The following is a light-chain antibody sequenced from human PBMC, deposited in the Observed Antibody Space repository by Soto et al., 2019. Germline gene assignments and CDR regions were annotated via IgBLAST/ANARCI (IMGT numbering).Light chain of an antibody. CDR1: GSNVGGYDY. V-gene: IGLV2-14*01. J-gene: IGLJ1*01. CDR2: EVT. CDR3: SSYTSSSTYV. Sequence: QSSLTQPASVSGSPGQSITISCTGTGSNVGGYDYVSWYQHHPGKAPKVMIYEVTNRPPGVSNRFSGSKSGNTASLTISGLLAEDEADYYCSSYTSSSTYVFGTGTKVTVL.